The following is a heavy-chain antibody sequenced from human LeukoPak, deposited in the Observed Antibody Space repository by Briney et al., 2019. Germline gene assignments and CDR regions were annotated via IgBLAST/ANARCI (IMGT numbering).Heavy chain of an antibody. CDR3: AKESAAAGYFDY. J-gene: IGHJ4*01. CDR1: GFTFSSSA. D-gene: IGHD6-13*01. CDR2: ISKSGDFT. Sequence: GGSLRLSCAASGFTFSSSAMSWVRQAPGRGLEWVSVISKSGDFTYYADSVKGRFTISRDSSKNTLNLQMNSLRAEDTAVYYCAKESAAAGYFDYWGLGTLVTVSS. V-gene: IGHV3-23*01.